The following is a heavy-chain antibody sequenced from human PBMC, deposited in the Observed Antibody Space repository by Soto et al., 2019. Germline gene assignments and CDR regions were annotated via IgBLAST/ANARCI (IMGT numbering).Heavy chain of an antibody. V-gene: IGHV4-39*01. CDR2: IYYSGST. CDR1: GGSISSSSYY. CDR3: ATVPRGYSYGHYYYMDV. J-gene: IGHJ6*03. Sequence: ETLSLTCTVSGGSISSSSYYWGWIRQPPGKGLEWIGSIYYSGSTYYNPSLKSRVTISVDTSKNQFSLKLSSVTAADTAVYYCATVPRGYSYGHYYYMDVWGKGTTVTVSS. D-gene: IGHD5-18*01.